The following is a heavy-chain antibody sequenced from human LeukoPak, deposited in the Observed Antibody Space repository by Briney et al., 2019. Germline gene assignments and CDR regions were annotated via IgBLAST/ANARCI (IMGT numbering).Heavy chain of an antibody. V-gene: IGHV1-69*04. CDR3: AGYYYDSSGYYLYYFDY. J-gene: IGHJ4*02. CDR2: IIPILGIA. D-gene: IGHD3-22*01. CDR1: GGTFSSYA. Sequence: ASVKVSCKASGGTFSSYAISWVRQAPGQGLEWMGRIIPILGIANYAQKFQGRVTITADKSTSTAYMELSSLRSEDTAVYYCAGYYYDSSGYYLYYFDYWGQGTLVTVSS.